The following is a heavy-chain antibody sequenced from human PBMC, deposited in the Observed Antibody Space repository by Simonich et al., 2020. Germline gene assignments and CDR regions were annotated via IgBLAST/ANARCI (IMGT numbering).Heavy chain of an antibody. V-gene: IGHV3-23*01. CDR1: GFTFSSYA. J-gene: IGHJ3*02. CDR3: AKDLGERITMIVVVIDAFDI. CDR2: ISGSGGST. Sequence: GGGLVQPGGSLRLSCAASGFTFSSYAMSWVRRAPGKGLEWGSAISGSGGSTYYADSVKGRFTISRDNSKNTLYLQMNSLRAEDTAVYYCAKDLGERITMIVVVIDAFDIWGQGTMVTVSS. D-gene: IGHD3-22*01.